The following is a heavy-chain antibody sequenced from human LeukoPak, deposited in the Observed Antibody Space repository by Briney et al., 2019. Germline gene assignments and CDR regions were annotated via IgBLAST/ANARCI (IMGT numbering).Heavy chain of an antibody. Sequence: SVKVSCKASGGTFSSYAISWVRQAPGQGLEWMGRIIPILGIANYAQKFQGRVTITADKSTSTAYMELSSLRSEDTAVYYCARDFRYCSGGSCYSGNYWGQGTLVTVSS. D-gene: IGHD2-15*01. CDR3: ARDFRYCSGGSCYSGNY. J-gene: IGHJ4*02. V-gene: IGHV1-69*04. CDR1: GGTFSSYA. CDR2: IIPILGIA.